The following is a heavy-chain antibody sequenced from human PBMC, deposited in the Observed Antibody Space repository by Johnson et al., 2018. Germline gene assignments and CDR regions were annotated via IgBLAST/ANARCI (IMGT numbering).Heavy chain of an antibody. CDR2: INSDGSDT. D-gene: IGHD3-10*01. V-gene: IGHV3-74*01. CDR3: ARDPNYYGSGSYYNYDYYYMDV. J-gene: IGHJ6*03. CDR1: GFTFSRYW. Sequence: VQLQESGGGLVQPGGSLRLSCAASGFTFSRYWMYWVRQAPGKGLVWVSRINSDGSDTSYADSVKGRFTISRDNAKNTLYLQMNSLRAEDTAVYYCARDPNYYGSGSYYNYDYYYMDVWGKGTPVTVSS.